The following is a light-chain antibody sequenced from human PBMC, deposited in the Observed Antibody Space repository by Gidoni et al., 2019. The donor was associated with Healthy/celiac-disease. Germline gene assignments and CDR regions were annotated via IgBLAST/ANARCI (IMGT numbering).Light chain of an antibody. CDR1: SSNIGAGYA. CDR3: QSYDSSLSGSGV. Sequence: QSVLPQPPSVSGAPRQRVTNSCPGSSSNIGAGYAVHRYQQLPGTAPKLLIYGHGKRPSRFPDRFSCSKSCTSASLAITGLQAEDEADYYCQSYDSSLSGSGVFGGGTKLTVL. V-gene: IGLV1-40*01. J-gene: IGLJ3*02. CDR2: GHG.